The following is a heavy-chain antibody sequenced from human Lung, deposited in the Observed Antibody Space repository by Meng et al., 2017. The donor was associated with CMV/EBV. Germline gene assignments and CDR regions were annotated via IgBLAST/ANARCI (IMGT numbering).Heavy chain of an antibody. CDR1: GGSISSGDYF. CDR3: ARALDTAMVTFDY. D-gene: IGHD5-18*01. Sequence: LQVSGPGLVNPSPTLSLTCTVSGGSISSGDYFWGWIRQPPGKGLEWIGYIYYSGRTYYNPSLKSRVTISVDTSKNQFSLKLSSVTAADTAVYYCARALDTAMVTFDYWGQGTLVTVSS. J-gene: IGHJ4*02. CDR2: IYYSGRT. V-gene: IGHV4-30-4*08.